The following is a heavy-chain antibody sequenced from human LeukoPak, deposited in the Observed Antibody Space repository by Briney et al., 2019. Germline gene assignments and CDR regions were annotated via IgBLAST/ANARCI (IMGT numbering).Heavy chain of an antibody. J-gene: IGHJ4*02. CDR3: ARDMGIAAAGQFDY. D-gene: IGHD6-13*01. Sequence: SETLSLTCTVSGYSISSGYYWGWIRQPPGKGLEWIGTIYHSGSTYYNPSLKSRVTISVDTSKNQFSLKLSSVTAADTAVYYCARDMGIAAAGQFDYWGQGTLVTVSS. V-gene: IGHV4-38-2*02. CDR1: GYSISSGYY. CDR2: IYHSGST.